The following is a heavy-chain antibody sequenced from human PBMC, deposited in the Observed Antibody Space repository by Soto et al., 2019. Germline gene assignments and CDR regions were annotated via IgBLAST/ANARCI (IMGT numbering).Heavy chain of an antibody. Sequence: SETLSLTCTVSGGSISSYYWSWIRQPPGKGLEWIGYIYYSGSTNYNPSLKSRVTISVDTSKNQFSLKLSSVTAADTAVYYCARAPNFHYYYMDVWGKGTTVTVSS. CDR2: IYYSGST. CDR1: GGSISSYY. CDR3: ARAPNFHYYYMDV. J-gene: IGHJ6*03. V-gene: IGHV4-59*01. D-gene: IGHD2-8*01.